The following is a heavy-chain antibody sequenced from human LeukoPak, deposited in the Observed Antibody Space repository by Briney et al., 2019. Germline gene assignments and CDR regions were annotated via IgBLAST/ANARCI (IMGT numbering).Heavy chain of an antibody. D-gene: IGHD3-10*01. J-gene: IGHJ4*02. CDR2: ISSGSTYM. CDR3: ARVPAPTRRITMVRGVIITSDY. V-gene: IGHV3-21*01. Sequence: GGSLRLSCATSGFSFKSHNMNWVRQAPGEGLEWISAISSGSTYMYYADSVQGRFTISRDNAKNSLYLQMNSLRAEDTAVYYCARVPAPTRRITMVRGVIITSDYWGQGTLVTVSS. CDR1: GFSFKSHN.